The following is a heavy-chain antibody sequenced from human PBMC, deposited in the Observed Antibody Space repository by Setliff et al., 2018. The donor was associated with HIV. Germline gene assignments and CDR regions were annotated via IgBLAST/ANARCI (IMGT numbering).Heavy chain of an antibody. CDR1: GGAFSGYY. J-gene: IGHJ4*02. Sequence: SETLSLTCAVYGGAFSGYYWTWIRQSPGRGLEWIGEVNHKGVANYSPSLMRRATISADTSKNQFSLVLTSVTAADTAVYYCARVSHYDSNGYYTKTQYSFDYWGQGTLVTVSS. D-gene: IGHD3-22*01. CDR2: VNHKGVA. CDR3: ARVSHYDSNGYYTKTQYSFDY. V-gene: IGHV4-34*01.